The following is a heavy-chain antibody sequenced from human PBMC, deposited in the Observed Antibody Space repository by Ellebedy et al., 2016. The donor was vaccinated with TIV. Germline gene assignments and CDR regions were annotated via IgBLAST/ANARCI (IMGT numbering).Heavy chain of an antibody. J-gene: IGHJ4*02. CDR1: GGSFSGYY. CDR2: INHSGST. Sequence: MPSETLSLTCAVYGGSFSGYYWSWIRQPPGKGLEWIGEINHSGSTNYNPSLKSRVTISVDKSKNQFSLKLSSVTAADTAVYYCARVMPGAGFDYWGQGTLVTVSS. CDR3: ARVMPGAGFDY. V-gene: IGHV4-34*01. D-gene: IGHD2-2*01.